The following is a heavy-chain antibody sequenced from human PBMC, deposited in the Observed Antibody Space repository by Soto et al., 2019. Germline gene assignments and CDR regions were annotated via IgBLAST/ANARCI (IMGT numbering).Heavy chain of an antibody. J-gene: IGHJ6*02. CDR3: ARARGYKKEDGMDV. D-gene: IGHD3-10*01. CDR1: GFSFNTYT. V-gene: IGHV3-21*01. Sequence: EVQLVESGGGLVEPGGSLRLSCAASGFSFNTYTMNWVRQSPGKGLEWVSSITPSSDYIYYGDSMDGRFTVSRDNGKNAIFLLMDSLRAEDTAVYYCARARGYKKEDGMDVWGQGTTVTVSS. CDR2: ITPSSDYI.